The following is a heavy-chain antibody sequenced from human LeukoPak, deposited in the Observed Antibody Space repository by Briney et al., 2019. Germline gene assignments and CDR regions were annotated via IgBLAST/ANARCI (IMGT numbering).Heavy chain of an antibody. CDR2: ISSSGSTI. Sequence: GGSLRLSCAASGFTFSSYEMNWVRQAPGKGLEWVSYISSSGSTIYYADSVKGRFTISRDNAKNSLYLQMNSLRAEDTAVCYCARDAPVTDYWGQGTLVTVSS. D-gene: IGHD4-17*01. J-gene: IGHJ4*02. CDR3: ARDAPVTDY. V-gene: IGHV3-48*03. CDR1: GFTFSSYE.